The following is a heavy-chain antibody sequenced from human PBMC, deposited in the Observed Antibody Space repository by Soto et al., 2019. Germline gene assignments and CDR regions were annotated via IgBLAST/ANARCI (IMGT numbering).Heavy chain of an antibody. CDR3: ARVGYYYGSGSYYYYYMDV. V-gene: IGHV4-4*02. J-gene: IGHJ6*03. Sequence: QVQLQESGPGLVKPSGTLSLTCAVSSGSISSSNWWSWVRQPPGKGLEWIGEIYHSGGTNYNPSLRSRVTISVDKSKNQFSLKLSSVTAADTAVYYCARVGYYYGSGSYYYYYMDVWGKGTTVTVSS. CDR1: SGSISSSNW. D-gene: IGHD3-10*01. CDR2: IYHSGGT.